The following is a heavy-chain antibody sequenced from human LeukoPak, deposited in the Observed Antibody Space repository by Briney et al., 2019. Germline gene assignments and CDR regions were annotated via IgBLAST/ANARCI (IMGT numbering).Heavy chain of an antibody. CDR1: GFTFYNYG. D-gene: IGHD3-3*01. Sequence: GGSLRLFCAASGFTFYNYGLSCVPQAPGKGLEGGSCITCCGCSTYYAVSVKGRYPISRDNSKNALYLQMNSLRAEETAIYYCARDERLLSFLKWGQGTLVTVSS. CDR2: ITCCGCST. V-gene: IGHV3-23*01. J-gene: IGHJ4*02. CDR3: ARDERLLSFLK.